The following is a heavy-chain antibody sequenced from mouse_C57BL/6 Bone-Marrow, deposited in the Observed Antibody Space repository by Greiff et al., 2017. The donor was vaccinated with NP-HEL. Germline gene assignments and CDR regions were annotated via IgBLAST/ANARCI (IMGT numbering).Heavy chain of an antibody. CDR2: IYPRSGNT. CDR3: ARSGYYDRGYYAMDY. J-gene: IGHJ4*01. V-gene: IGHV1-81*01. CDR1: GYTFTSYG. Sequence: VQLQQSGAELARPGASVKLSCKASGYTFTSYGISWVKQRTGQGLEWIGEIYPRSGNTYYNEKFKGKATLTADKSSRTAYMELRSLTSEDSAVYFCARSGYYDRGYYAMDYWGQGTSVTVSA. D-gene: IGHD1-1*01.